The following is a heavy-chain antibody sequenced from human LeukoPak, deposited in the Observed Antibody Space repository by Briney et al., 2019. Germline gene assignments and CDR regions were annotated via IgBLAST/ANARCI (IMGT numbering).Heavy chain of an antibody. CDR3: ARDREEDYYMDV. CDR2: ISGSGGST. J-gene: IGHJ6*03. CDR1: GFTFSSYA. V-gene: IGHV3-23*01. Sequence: PGGSLRLSCAASGFTFSSYAMSWVRQAPGKGLEWVSAISGSGGSTYYADSVKGRFTISRDNSKNTLYLQMNSLRAEDTAVYYCARDREEDYYMDVWGKGTTVTVSS.